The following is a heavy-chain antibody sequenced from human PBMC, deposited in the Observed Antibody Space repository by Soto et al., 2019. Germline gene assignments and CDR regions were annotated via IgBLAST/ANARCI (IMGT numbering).Heavy chain of an antibody. D-gene: IGHD3-22*01. CDR2: IWYDGSNK. CDR3: ARGYYYDSSGYYFDY. Sequence: QVQLVESGGGVVQPGRSLRLSCAASGFTFSNYGMRWVRQAPGKGLEWVAVIWYDGSNKYYADSVKGRFTISRDNSKNTLYLQMNSLRAEDTAVYYCARGYYYDSSGYYFDYWGQGTLVTVSS. J-gene: IGHJ4*02. CDR1: GFTFSNYG. V-gene: IGHV3-33*01.